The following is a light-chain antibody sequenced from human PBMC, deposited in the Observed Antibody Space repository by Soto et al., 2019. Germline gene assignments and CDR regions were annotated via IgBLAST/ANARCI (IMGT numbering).Light chain of an antibody. J-gene: IGKJ1*01. V-gene: IGKV3-15*01. Sequence: EIVMTQSPATLSVSPGERATLSCRASQSVSSNLAWYQQKPGQTPRLLIYGATTRATGIPARFSGSGSGTEFTLTINSLQSEDFAVYYCQQYNNWPPWTFGQGTKVDFK. CDR3: QQYNNWPPWT. CDR2: GAT. CDR1: QSVSSN.